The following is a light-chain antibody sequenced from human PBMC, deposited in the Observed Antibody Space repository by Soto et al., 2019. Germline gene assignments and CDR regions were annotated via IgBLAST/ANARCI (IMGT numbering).Light chain of an antibody. V-gene: IGKV1-33*01. CDR3: QQYDILPPGFT. CDR2: DAS. J-gene: IGKJ3*01. CDR1: QDINNY. Sequence: DLQMTQSPSSLSASVGDRVTITCQASQDINNYLNWYQQKPGKAPKLLIYDASNLETGVPSRFSGSGSGTDFTFTISSLQPEDIATYYCQQYDILPPGFTFGPGTKVHIK.